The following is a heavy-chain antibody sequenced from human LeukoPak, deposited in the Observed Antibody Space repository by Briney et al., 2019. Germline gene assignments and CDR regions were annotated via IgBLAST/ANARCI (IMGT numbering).Heavy chain of an antibody. J-gene: IGHJ4*02. CDR2: ISRSSTTI. Sequence: GGSLRLSCAASGFTFSSYGMHWVRQAPGKGLEWVSYISRSSTTIYYADSVKGRFTISRDNAKNSLYLQMNSLRAEDTAVYYCATSGYSSSWYFGWGQGTLVTVSS. D-gene: IGHD6-13*01. V-gene: IGHV3-48*01. CDR3: ATSGYSSSWYFG. CDR1: GFTFSSYG.